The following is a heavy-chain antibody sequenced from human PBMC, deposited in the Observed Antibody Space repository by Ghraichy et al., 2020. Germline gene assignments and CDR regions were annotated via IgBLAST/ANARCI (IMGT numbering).Heavy chain of an antibody. CDR1: GYTFISYA. Sequence: ASVKVSCKASGYTFISYALLWVRQAPAQRLEWMGWIIAGNGNTQYSQKFQGRVTITRGTSASTAYMELSSLLSEDTAVYYCSRLSRVHSSGWYYFDYWGQGTLVTVS. CDR3: SRLSRVHSSGWYYFDY. J-gene: IGHJ4*02. CDR2: IIAGNGNT. D-gene: IGHD6-19*01. V-gene: IGHV1-3*01.